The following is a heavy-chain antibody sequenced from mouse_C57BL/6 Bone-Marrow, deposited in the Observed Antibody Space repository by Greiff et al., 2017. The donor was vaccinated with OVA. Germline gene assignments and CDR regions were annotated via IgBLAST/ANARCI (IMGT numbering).Heavy chain of an antibody. CDR2: ISSGGSYT. V-gene: IGHV5-6*01. J-gene: IGHJ2*01. Sequence: VQLKESGGDLVKPGGSLKLSCAASGFTFSSYGMSWVRQTPDKRLEWVATISSGGSYTYYPDSVKGRFTISRDNAKNTLYLQMSSLKSEDTAMYYCARHYYGSSPHYWGQGTTLTVSS. CDR3: ARHYYGSSPHY. CDR1: GFTFSSYG. D-gene: IGHD1-1*01.